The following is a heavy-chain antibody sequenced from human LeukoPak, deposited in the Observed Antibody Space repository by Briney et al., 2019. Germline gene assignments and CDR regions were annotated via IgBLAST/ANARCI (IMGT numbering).Heavy chain of an antibody. CDR3: ARDGFSIAAAGVYYYYMDV. Sequence: SVKVSCKASGGTFSSHAISWVRQAPGQGLEWMGRIIPIFGTANYAQKFQGRVTITTDESTSTAYMELSSLRSEDTAVYYCARDGFSIAAAGVYYYYMDVWGKGTTVTVSS. V-gene: IGHV1-69*05. D-gene: IGHD6-13*01. CDR1: GGTFSSHA. J-gene: IGHJ6*03. CDR2: IIPIFGTA.